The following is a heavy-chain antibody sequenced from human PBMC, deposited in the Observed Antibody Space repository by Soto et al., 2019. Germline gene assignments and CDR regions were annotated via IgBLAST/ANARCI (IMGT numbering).Heavy chain of an antibody. J-gene: IGHJ4*02. D-gene: IGHD6-19*01. CDR1: GFTFSSYA. Sequence: QVQLVESGGGVVQPGRSLRLSCAASGFTFSSYAMHWVSKAPGKGLEWVAVISYDGSNKYYADSVKGRFTISRDNSKNTLYLQMNSLRAEDTAVYYCAIDLEQWLPNDYWGQGTLVTVSS. CDR2: ISYDGSNK. V-gene: IGHV3-30-3*01. CDR3: AIDLEQWLPNDY.